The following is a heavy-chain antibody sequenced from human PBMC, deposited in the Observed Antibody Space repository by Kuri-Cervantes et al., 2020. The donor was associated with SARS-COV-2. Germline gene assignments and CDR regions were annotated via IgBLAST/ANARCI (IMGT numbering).Heavy chain of an antibody. D-gene: IGHD2-2*01. CDR3: ANWGPAALYCYYYMDV. CDR2: ISYDGSNK. Sequence: GESLKISCAASGFTFSSYAMHWVRQAPGKGLEWVAVISYDGSNKHYADSVKGRFTISRDNSKNTLYLQMNSLRAEDTAVYYCANWGPAALYCYYYMDVWGKGTTVTVSS. V-gene: IGHV3-30-3*01. J-gene: IGHJ6*03. CDR1: GFTFSSYA.